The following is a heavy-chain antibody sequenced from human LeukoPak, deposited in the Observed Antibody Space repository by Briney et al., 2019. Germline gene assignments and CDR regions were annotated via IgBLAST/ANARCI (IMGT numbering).Heavy chain of an antibody. CDR1: GGTFSSYA. CDR2: IIPILGIA. CDR3: AGGDYDSSGYYYPFDY. V-gene: IGHV1-69*04. J-gene: IGHJ4*02. Sequence: SVKVSCKASGGTFSSYAISWVRQAPGQGLEWMGRIIPILGIANYAQKFQGRVTITADKSTSTAYMELSSLRSEDTAVYYCAGGDYDSSGYYYPFDYWGQGTLVTVSS. D-gene: IGHD3-22*01.